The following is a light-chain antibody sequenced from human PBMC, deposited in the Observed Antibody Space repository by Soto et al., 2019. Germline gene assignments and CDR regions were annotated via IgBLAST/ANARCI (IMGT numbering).Light chain of an antibody. CDR2: AAS. V-gene: IGKV1-17*01. J-gene: IGKJ1*01. CDR3: LQHNSYPQT. CDR1: QGVGND. Sequence: DIQLTQSPSSLSASVRDRVTITCRASQGVGNDLGWYQQKPGKAPKLLIYAASSLQSGVPSRFSGSGSGTEFTLTISSLQPEDFATYYCLQHNSYPQTFGQGTKVEIK.